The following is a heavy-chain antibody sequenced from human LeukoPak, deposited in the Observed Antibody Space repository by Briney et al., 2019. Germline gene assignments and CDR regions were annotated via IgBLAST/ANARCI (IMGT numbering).Heavy chain of an antibody. D-gene: IGHD3-10*01. CDR1: GGSISSYY. CDR2: IYCSGST. J-gene: IGHJ5*02. CDR3: AREGITMVRGVPYNWFDP. Sequence: SETLSLTCTVSGGSISSYYWSWIRQPPGKGLEWIGYIYCSGSTNYNPSLKSRVTMSVDTSKNQFSLKLSSVTAADTAVYYCAREGITMVRGVPYNWFDPWGQGTLVTVSS. V-gene: IGHV4-59*12.